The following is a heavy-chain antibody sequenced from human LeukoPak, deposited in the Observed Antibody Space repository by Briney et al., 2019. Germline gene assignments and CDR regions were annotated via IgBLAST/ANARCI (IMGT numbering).Heavy chain of an antibody. CDR2: FDPEDGET. Sequence: GASVKVSCKVSGYTLTELSMHWVRQAPGKGLEWMGGFDPEDGETIYAQKFQGGVTMTEDTSTDTAYMELSSLRSEDTAVYYCATNIVVVPAARWFDPWGQGTLVTVSS. CDR1: GYTLTELS. D-gene: IGHD2-2*01. V-gene: IGHV1-24*01. CDR3: ATNIVVVPAARWFDP. J-gene: IGHJ5*02.